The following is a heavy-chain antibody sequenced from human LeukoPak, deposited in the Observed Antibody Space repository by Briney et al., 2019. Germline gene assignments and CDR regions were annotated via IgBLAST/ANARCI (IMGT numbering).Heavy chain of an antibody. J-gene: IGHJ6*03. V-gene: IGHV4-30-2*01. Sequence: SQTLSLTCTVSGGSISSAPYYWSWIRQPPGKGLEWIGYISHSGSTYYNPSLKSRVTISVDRSKNQFSLKLTSVTAADTAVYYCARLSLPGRDYYYMDVWGKGTTVTVSS. CDR1: GGSISSAPYY. CDR2: ISHSGST. D-gene: IGHD2-2*01. CDR3: ARLSLPGRDYYYMDV.